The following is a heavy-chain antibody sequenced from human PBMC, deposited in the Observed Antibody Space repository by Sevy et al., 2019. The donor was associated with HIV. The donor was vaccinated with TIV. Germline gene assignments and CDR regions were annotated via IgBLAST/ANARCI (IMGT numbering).Heavy chain of an antibody. CDR2: IIPIFGTA. J-gene: IGHJ4*02. V-gene: IGHV1-69*13. Sequence: ASVKVSCKASGATFSSYAISWVRKAPGQGLGWMGGIIPIFGTANYAQKFQGRVTITADESTGTAYMELSSLGSEDTAVYYCASPGGLYDSSGYYRPYFDYWGQGTLVTVSS. CDR1: GATFSSYA. D-gene: IGHD3-22*01. CDR3: ASPGGLYDSSGYYRPYFDY.